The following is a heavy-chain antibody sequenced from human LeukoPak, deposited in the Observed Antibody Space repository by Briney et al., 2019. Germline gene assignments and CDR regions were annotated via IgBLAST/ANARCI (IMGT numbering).Heavy chain of an antibody. Sequence: GGSLRLSCAASGFTFSSYAMSWVRQAPGKGLEWVSAISDSGGSTYYGDSVKGRFTISRDNSKNTLYLQMKSLRAEDTAVYYCARSGYDSSGYSWGQGTLVTVSS. CDR2: ISDSGGST. CDR1: GFTFSSYA. J-gene: IGHJ4*02. CDR3: ARSGYDSSGYS. V-gene: IGHV3-23*01. D-gene: IGHD3-22*01.